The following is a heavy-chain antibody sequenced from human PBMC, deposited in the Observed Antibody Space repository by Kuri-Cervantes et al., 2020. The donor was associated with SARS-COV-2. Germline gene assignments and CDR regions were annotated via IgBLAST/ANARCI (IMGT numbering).Heavy chain of an antibody. D-gene: IGHD1-26*01. J-gene: IGHJ5*02. Sequence: GGSLRLSCAASGFMFNDYAMSWVRQAPGKGLEWVSSISGSGISTDYADSVKGRFTISRDNSKNTLYLQMNSLRADETAVYYCAREDRYGGNLNWFDPWGQGTLVTVSS. V-gene: IGHV3-23*01. CDR1: GFMFNDYA. CDR3: AREDRYGGNLNWFDP. CDR2: ISGSGIST.